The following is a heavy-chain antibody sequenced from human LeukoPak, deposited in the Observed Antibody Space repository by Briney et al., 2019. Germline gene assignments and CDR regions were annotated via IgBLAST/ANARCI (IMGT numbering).Heavy chain of an antibody. D-gene: IGHD3-3*01. CDR3: ATSYYDFYYFDY. CDR2: ISSSSSTI. CDR1: GFTFSSYS. J-gene: IGHJ4*02. V-gene: IGHV3-48*01. Sequence: GGSLRLSCAAPGFTFSSYSMNWVRQAPGKGLEWVSYISSSSSTIYYADSVKGRFTISRDNSKNTLYLQMNSLRAEDTALYYCATSYYDFYYFDYWGQGTLVTVSS.